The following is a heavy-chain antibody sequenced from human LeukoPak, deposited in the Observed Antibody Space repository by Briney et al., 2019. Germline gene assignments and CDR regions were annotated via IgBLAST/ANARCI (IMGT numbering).Heavy chain of an antibody. CDR1: GYSFTSYW. J-gene: IGHJ6*03. CDR3: ARGYYGSGSYYDGYYMDV. V-gene: IGHV5-51*01. Sequence: ESLKISCKGSGYSFTSYWIGWVRPMPGKGLEWMGIIYPGDSDTRYSPSFQGQVTISADKSISTAYLQWSSLKASDTAMYYCARGYYGSGSYYDGYYMDVWGKGTTVTISS. D-gene: IGHD3-10*01. CDR2: IYPGDSDT.